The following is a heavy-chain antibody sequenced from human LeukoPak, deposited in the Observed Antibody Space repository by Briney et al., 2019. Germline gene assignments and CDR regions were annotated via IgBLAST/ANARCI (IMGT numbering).Heavy chain of an antibody. CDR3: ARDGRRRYYDSSGYFPPHS. J-gene: IGHJ4*02. Sequence: ASVKVSCKAPGYTFTGYYMHWVRQAPGQGLEWMGRINPNSGGTNYAQKFQGRVTMTRDTSISTAYMELSRLRSDDTAVYYCARDGRRRYYDSSGYFPPHSGGQGTLVTASP. CDR1: GYTFTGYY. V-gene: IGHV1-2*06. CDR2: INPNSGGT. D-gene: IGHD3-22*01.